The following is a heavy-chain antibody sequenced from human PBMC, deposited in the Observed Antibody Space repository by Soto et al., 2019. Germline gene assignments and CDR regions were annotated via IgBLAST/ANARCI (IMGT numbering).Heavy chain of an antibody. Sequence: SETLSLTCTVSRDSISSYYCSWIRQPPGKGPEWIGYVYHSGITSYNPSLESRVTISLDTSKNQFSLKLNSVTAADTAVYYCARAELGGYSYGYMWFDPWGQGTLVTVSS. CDR3: ARAELGGYSYGYMWFDP. J-gene: IGHJ5*02. D-gene: IGHD5-18*01. V-gene: IGHV4-59*01. CDR1: RDSISSYY. CDR2: VYHSGIT.